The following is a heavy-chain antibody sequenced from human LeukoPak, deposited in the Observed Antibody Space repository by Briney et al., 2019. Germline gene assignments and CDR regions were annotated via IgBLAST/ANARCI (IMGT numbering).Heavy chain of an antibody. J-gene: IGHJ4*02. CDR3: ARLANGSGSSFDY. V-gene: IGHV4-4*02. CDR1: GGSISSSNW. CDR2: INHSGST. Sequence: SETLSLTCAVSGGSISSSNWWSWVRQPPGKGLEWIGEINHSGSTNYNPSLKSRVTISVDTSKNQFSLKLSSVTAADTAVYYCARLANGSGSSFDYWGQGTLVTVSS. D-gene: IGHD3-10*01.